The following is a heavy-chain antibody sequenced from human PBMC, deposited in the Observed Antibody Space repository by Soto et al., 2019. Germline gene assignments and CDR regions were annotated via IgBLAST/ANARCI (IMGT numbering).Heavy chain of an antibody. CDR2: ISPHNRNT. J-gene: IGHJ4*02. D-gene: IGHD3-9*01. CDR1: GYTFGHFY. CDR3: ARDEGGYDILTGYYKSHHFDQ. V-gene: IGHV1-18*01. Sequence: QVQLVQSGAEVKRPGDSVKVSCQASGYTFGHFYITWVRQAPGQGLEWMGAISPHNRNTNYAEKFRCRVTMTTDTSTTTAYMELRSLRSDDTAVYYCARDEGGYDILTGYYKSHHFDQWGQGALVTVAS.